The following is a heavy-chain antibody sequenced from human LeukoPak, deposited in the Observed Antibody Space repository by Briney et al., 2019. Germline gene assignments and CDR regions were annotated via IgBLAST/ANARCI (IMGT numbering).Heavy chain of an antibody. V-gene: IGHV3-33*01. J-gene: IGHJ3*01. Sequence: PARSLRLSCAASGFTFSSYGMHWVRQAPGKGLEWVALIWYDGSNKHYADSVKGRFIISRDNSMNTLYLQMNSLRVEDTAVYYCARDPSSSGYNDAFDVWGQGTMVTVSS. CDR3: ARDPSSSGYNDAFDV. D-gene: IGHD3-22*01. CDR2: IWYDGSNK. CDR1: GFTFSSYG.